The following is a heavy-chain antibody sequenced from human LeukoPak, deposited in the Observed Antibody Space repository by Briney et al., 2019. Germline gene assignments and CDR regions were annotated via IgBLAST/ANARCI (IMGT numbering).Heavy chain of an antibody. V-gene: IGHV4-34*01. Sequence: SETLSLTCDVYGGSFSGYYWSWSRQPPGKGLEWIGEINQSGTTNYDPSLNSRVTISVDTSKNQFSLKLSSVTAADTAVYFCASGIAVARGRWFDPWGQGTLVTVSS. D-gene: IGHD6-13*01. CDR1: GGSFSGYY. J-gene: IGHJ5*02. CDR3: ASGIAVARGRWFDP. CDR2: INQSGTT.